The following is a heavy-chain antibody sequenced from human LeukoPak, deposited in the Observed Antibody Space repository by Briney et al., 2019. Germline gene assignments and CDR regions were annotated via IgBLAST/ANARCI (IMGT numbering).Heavy chain of an antibody. CDR2: IYYSGST. CDR1: GGSITSYY. CDR3: ARSSLRYVSGGFLGYFDY. J-gene: IGHJ4*02. Sequence: PSETLSLTCTASGGSITSYYLSWIRQPPGKGLEWIGYIYYSGSTNYNPSLKSRVTISVDTSKNQFSLKLSSVTAADTAVYYCARSSLRYVSGGFLGYFDYGGEGT. D-gene: IGHD3-9*01. V-gene: IGHV4-59*01.